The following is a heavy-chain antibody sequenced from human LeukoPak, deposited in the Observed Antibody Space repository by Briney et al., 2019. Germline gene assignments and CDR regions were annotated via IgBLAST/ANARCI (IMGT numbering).Heavy chain of an antibody. D-gene: IGHD3-22*01. J-gene: IGHJ3*02. CDR2: ISGSGGTT. V-gene: IGHV3-23*01. CDR1: GFTFSSYA. CDR3: AKETASGYGAFDI. Sequence: GGSPRLSCAASGFTFSSYAMSWVRQAPGKGLEWVSAISGSGGTTYSADSVKGRFTISRDNSKNTLYLQMNSLRVEDTALYYCAKETASGYGAFDIWGQGTMVTVSS.